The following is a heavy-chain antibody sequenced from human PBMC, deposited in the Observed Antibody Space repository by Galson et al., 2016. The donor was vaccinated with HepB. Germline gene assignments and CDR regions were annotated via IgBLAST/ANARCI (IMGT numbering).Heavy chain of an antibody. CDR1: GGSIITSAHY. V-gene: IGHV4-39*01. CDR3: ATHAGDLVH. CDR2: IYYTGHT. Sequence: ETLSPTCTVSGGSIITSAHYWDWIRQSPGKGPEWFTSIYYTGHTYLNPSPPSLTSRVTNSMDASKNQFYLRMTSVTVADTAVYYCATHAGDLVHWGQGIQVTVSS. D-gene: IGHD3-16*01. J-gene: IGHJ4*02.